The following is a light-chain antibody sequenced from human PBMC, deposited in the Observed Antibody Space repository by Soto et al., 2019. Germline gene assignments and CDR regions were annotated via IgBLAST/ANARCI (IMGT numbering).Light chain of an antibody. CDR3: NSYTTMNTYV. J-gene: IGLJ1*01. V-gene: IGLV2-14*01. CDR2: EVS. CDR1: STDVGAYNY. Sequence: QSALTQPASVSGSPGQSITISYTGSSTDVGAYNYVSWYQQYPGQAPNLLIYEVSRRPSGFSHRFSGSKSVNTASLTISGLQAEDEAHYYCNSYTTMNTYVFGTGTKVTVL.